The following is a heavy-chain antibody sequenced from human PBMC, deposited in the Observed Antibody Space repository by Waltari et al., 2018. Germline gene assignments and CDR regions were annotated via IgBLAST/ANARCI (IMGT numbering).Heavy chain of an antibody. V-gene: IGHV3-53*01. Sequence: EVQLVESGGGLIQPVGSLRLSCAASGFTVSSNYMSWVRKAPGKGLEWVSVIASGGSTYYADSVKGRFTISRDNSKNTLYLQMNSLRAEDTAVYYCARDRHCSSTSCLGFDYWGQGTLVTVSS. D-gene: IGHD2-2*01. CDR1: GFTVSSNY. CDR2: IASGGST. J-gene: IGHJ4*02. CDR3: ARDRHCSSTSCLGFDY.